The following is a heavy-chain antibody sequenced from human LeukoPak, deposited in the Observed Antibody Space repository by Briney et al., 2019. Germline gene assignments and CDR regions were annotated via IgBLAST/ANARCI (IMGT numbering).Heavy chain of an antibody. CDR3: ARDLGPYSSSSSHFDY. Sequence: SGGSLRLSCAASGFTFSRHSMNWVRQAPGKGLEWVSSIDSSSYIYYADSVKGRFTISRDNAKNSLYLQMNSLRAEDTSVYYCARDLGPYSSSSSHFDYWGQGTLVTVSS. V-gene: IGHV3-21*01. D-gene: IGHD6-6*01. CDR2: IDSSSYI. CDR1: GFTFSRHS. J-gene: IGHJ4*02.